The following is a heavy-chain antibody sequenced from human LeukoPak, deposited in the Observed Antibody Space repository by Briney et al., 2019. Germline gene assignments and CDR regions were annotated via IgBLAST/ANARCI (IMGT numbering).Heavy chain of an antibody. CDR3: AVDQNLDY. D-gene: IGHD2-21*01. CDR1: GFTFSSYA. V-gene: IGHV3-23*01. Sequence: GGSLRLSCAASGFTFSSYAMSWVRQAPGKGLEWVSAISGSGGSTYYADSVKGRFTTSRDNAKNSLYLQMNSLRAEDTAVYYCAVDQNLDYWGQGTLVTVSS. J-gene: IGHJ4*02. CDR2: ISGSGGST.